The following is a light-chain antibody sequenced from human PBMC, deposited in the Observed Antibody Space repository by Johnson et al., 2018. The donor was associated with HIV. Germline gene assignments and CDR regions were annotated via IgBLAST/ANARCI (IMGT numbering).Light chain of an antibody. V-gene: IGLV1-51*01. J-gene: IGLJ1*01. CDR3: GTWDSNLSVYV. CDR2: DNN. CDR1: SSNIGNNY. Sequence: QSVLTQPPSVSAAPGQRVTISCSGSSSNIGNNYVSWYQHLPGTAHKLLIYDNNKRPSGIPDRFSGSKSGTSATLGITGLQTGDEADYYCGTWDSNLSVYVFCPVTKLSVL.